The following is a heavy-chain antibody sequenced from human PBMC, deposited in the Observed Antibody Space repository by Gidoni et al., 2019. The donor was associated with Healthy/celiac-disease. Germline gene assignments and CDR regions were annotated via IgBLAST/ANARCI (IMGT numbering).Heavy chain of an antibody. D-gene: IGHD2-15*01. Sequence: QVQLVGSGGGVVQAGRSLRLSCAASGFTFSSYAMHWGRQAPGKGLEWVSVISYDGSNKYYADSVKGRFTISRDNSKNTLYLQMNSLRAEDTAVYYCASWVGGNEDYWGQGTLVTVSS. J-gene: IGHJ4*02. CDR3: ASWVGGNEDY. CDR2: ISYDGSNK. CDR1: GFTFSSYA. V-gene: IGHV3-30-3*01.